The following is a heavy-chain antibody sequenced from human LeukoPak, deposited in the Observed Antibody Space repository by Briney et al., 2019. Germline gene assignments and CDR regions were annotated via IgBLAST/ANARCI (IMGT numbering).Heavy chain of an antibody. V-gene: IGHV3-73*01. CDR1: GFIFSDSA. CDR2: IRSKTNSYAT. CDR3: TGHSSSNGDYYFDS. D-gene: IGHD4-17*01. J-gene: IGHJ4*02. Sequence: PGGSLKLSCAASGFIFSDSAMHGVRQASGKGLEWVGRIRSKTNSYATAYAESVKGRFIVSRDDSKNTAYLQMNSLKTEDTAVYYCTGHSSSNGDYYFDSWGQGTPVTVSS.